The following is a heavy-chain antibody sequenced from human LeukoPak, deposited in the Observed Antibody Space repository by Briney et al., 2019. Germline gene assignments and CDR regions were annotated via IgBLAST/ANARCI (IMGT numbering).Heavy chain of an antibody. Sequence: ASVKVSCKASGGTFSSYAISWVRQAPGQGHEWMGGIIPIFGTANYAQKFQGRVTITADESTSTAYMELSSLRSEDTAVYYCATSSAKKPNGPEYFQHWGQGTLVTVSS. V-gene: IGHV1-69*13. CDR1: GGTFSSYA. D-gene: IGHD6-19*01. CDR3: ATSSAKKPNGPEYFQH. CDR2: IIPIFGTA. J-gene: IGHJ1*01.